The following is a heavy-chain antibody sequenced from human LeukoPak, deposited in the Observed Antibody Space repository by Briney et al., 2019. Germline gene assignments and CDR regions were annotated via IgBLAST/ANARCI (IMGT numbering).Heavy chain of an antibody. D-gene: IGHD3-9*01. CDR1: GFTFSSYG. J-gene: IGHJ4*02. CDR2: IWYDGSNK. Sequence: PGGSLRLSCAASGFTFSSYGMHWVRQAPGKGLEWVAVIWYDGSNKYYADSVKGRFTISRDNSKNTLYLQMNSLRAEDTAVYYCARIDTFLAGYYRPLDCWGQGTLVTVSS. V-gene: IGHV3-33*01. CDR3: ARIDTFLAGYYRPLDC.